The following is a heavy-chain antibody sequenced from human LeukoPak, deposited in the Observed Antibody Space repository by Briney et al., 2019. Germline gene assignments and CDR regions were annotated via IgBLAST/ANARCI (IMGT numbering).Heavy chain of an antibody. CDR2: INPSGGST. Sequence: GASVKVSCKASGYTFTSYYMHWVRQAPGQGLEWMGIINPSGGSTSYAQKFQGRVTMTRDMSTSTVYMELSSLRSEDTAVYYCARDLGRPSSMVRGVHDAFDIWGQGTMVTVSS. J-gene: IGHJ3*02. CDR3: ARDLGRPSSMVRGVHDAFDI. V-gene: IGHV1-46*01. D-gene: IGHD3-10*01. CDR1: GYTFTSYY.